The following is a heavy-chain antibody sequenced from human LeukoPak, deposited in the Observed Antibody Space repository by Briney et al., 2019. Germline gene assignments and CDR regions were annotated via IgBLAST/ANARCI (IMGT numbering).Heavy chain of an antibody. J-gene: IGHJ4*02. CDR1: GYMFNLYG. CDR3: VRDQYLNVMTGFDE. D-gene: IGHD3-9*01. CDR2: TSVNNGDT. V-gene: IGHV1-18*01. Sequence: GASVKVSCKASGYMFNLYGISWVRQAPGQGLEWMAWTSVNNGDTKYGQKFQGRVTVTTDTSTCTVYLELRSLRPDDTAVYYCVRDQYLNVMTGFDEWGQGTLVTVSS.